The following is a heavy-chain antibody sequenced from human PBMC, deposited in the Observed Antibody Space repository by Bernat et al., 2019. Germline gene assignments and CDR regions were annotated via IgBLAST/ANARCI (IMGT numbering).Heavy chain of an antibody. D-gene: IGHD6-13*01. V-gene: IGHV3-48*02. CDR1: GFTFSAFS. J-gene: IGHJ4*02. CDR3: ARGSNGIPAAVDY. CDR2: ISSSGNTI. Sequence: VQLVESGGDLVQPGGSLRLSCATSGFTFSAFSMNWVRQAPGKGLAWVSYISSSGNTIYYADSVQGQFTISRDNAKNSLYLQMNSLRDEDTAVYYCARGSNGIPAAVDYWGQGTLVTVSS.